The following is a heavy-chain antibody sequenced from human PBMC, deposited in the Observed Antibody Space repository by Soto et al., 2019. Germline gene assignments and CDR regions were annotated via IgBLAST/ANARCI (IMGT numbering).Heavy chain of an antibody. V-gene: IGHV3-13*01. D-gene: IGHD2-8*02. CDR2: IGADGLT. Sequence: EVQLVESGGGLVQPGGSLRLSCAASGFTFSSFDLHWVRQTRGKGLEWVSAIGADGLTYYLDSVKGRFTISRETAKNSVFLQMNILSAEDTAVYYCARRYCTGDKCPGIGFDYWGQGALVTVSS. J-gene: IGHJ4*02. CDR3: ARRYCTGDKCPGIGFDY. CDR1: GFTFSSFD.